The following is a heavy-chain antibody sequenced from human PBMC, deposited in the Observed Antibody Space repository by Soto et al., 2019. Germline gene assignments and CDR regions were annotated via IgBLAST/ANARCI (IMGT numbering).Heavy chain of an antibody. Sequence: LGESLKISCQGSGYSFTSNWIGWVRQMPGKGLEWMGIINPADSDIKYSPSFQGQVTISADKSIGTAYLQWSSLKAPDTAMYYCARHQRDDASRKIDCWGQGTLVTVSS. D-gene: IGHD3-16*01. CDR3: ARHQRDDASRKIDC. V-gene: IGHV5-51*01. CDR2: INPADSDI. CDR1: GYSFTSNW. J-gene: IGHJ4*02.